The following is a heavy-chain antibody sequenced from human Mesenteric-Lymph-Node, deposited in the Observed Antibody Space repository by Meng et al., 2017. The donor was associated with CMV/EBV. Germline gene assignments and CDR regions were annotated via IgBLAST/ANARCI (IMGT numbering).Heavy chain of an antibody. J-gene: IGHJ5*02. CDR3: ARDPLGEAAAGSNWFDP. V-gene: IGHV3-48*03. Sequence: GGSLRLSCAASGFAFYNYEMNWVRQAPGKGLEWVSYISGGGNSIYYADSVKGRFTISRDNAKNSLYLQMNSLRAEDTAVYYCARDPLGEAAAGSNWFDPWGQGTLVTVSS. CDR2: ISGGGNSI. CDR1: GFAFYNYE. D-gene: IGHD6-13*01.